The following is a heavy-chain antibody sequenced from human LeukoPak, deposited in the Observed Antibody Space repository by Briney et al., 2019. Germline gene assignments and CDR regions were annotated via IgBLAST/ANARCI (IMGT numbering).Heavy chain of an antibody. CDR2: IYTSGST. J-gene: IGHJ3*02. D-gene: IGHD3-22*01. V-gene: IGHV4-4*07. Sequence: SETLSLTCTVSGGSISSYYWSWIRQPAGKGLEWIGRIYTSGSTNYNPSLKSRVTMSVDTSKNQFSLKLSSVTAAGTAVYYCARDPLTYYYDSSDAFDIWGQGTMVTVSS. CDR3: ARDPLTYYYDSSDAFDI. CDR1: GGSISSYY.